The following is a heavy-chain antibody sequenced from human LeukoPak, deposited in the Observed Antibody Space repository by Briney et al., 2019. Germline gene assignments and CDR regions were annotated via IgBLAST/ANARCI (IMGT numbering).Heavy chain of an antibody. CDR3: ANVLTSSGWFFGSHELHY. V-gene: IGHV3-23*01. CDR1: GFSFSTYA. CDR2: ISGSGDRA. D-gene: IGHD6-19*01. Sequence: PGGSLRLSCAASGFSFSTYAMSWVRQAPGKGLEWVSAISGSGDRAYYADSVRGRFTISRDNSKNTLYLQMSSLRADDTAVYYCANVLTSSGWFFGSHELHYWGQGTLVTVSS. J-gene: IGHJ4*02.